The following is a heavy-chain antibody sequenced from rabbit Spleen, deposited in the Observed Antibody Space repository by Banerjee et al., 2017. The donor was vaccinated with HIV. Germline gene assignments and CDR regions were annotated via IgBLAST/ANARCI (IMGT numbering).Heavy chain of an antibody. Sequence: QEQLKETGGGLVQPGGSLTLSCKASGFDFSSYGVSWVRQAPGKGLEWIGYIDPVFGITYYASWVNGRFSISRDNAQNTVFLQMTSLTAADTATYFCARDGAGGSYFALWGPGTLVTVS. CDR3: ARDGAGGSYFAL. CDR2: IDPVFGIT. D-gene: IGHD8-1*01. J-gene: IGHJ4*01. CDR1: GFDFSSYG. V-gene: IGHV1S47*01.